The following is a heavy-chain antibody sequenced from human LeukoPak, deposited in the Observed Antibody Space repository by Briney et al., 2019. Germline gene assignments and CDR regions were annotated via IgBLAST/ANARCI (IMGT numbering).Heavy chain of an antibody. Sequence: PSETLSLTCAVYGGSLSGYYWIWIRQPPGKGLEWIGEINHSGSTNYNPSLKSRVTISVDTSKNQFSLKLSSVTAADTAVYYCARGLSAIVYCGQGTLVTVSS. V-gene: IGHV4-34*01. CDR3: ARGLSAIVY. CDR1: GGSLSGYY. CDR2: INHSGST. D-gene: IGHD2-15*01. J-gene: IGHJ4*02.